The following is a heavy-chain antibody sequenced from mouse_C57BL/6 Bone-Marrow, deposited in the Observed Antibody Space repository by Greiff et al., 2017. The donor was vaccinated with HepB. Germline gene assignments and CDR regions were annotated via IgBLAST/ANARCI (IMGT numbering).Heavy chain of an antibody. V-gene: IGHV7-1*01. J-gene: IGHJ3*01. D-gene: IGHD2-4*01. Sequence: EVKVVDSGGGLVQSGRSLRLSCATSGFTFSDFYMEWVRQAPGKGLEWIAASRNKANDYTTEYSASVKGRFIVSRDTSQSILYLQMNSLRAEDTAIYYCASSYDFAWFAYWGQGTLVTVSA. CDR2: SRNKANDYTT. CDR1: GFTFSDFY. CDR3: ASSYDFAWFAY.